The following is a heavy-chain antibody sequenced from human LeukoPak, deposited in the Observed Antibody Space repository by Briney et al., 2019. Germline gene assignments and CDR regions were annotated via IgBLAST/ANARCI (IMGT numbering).Heavy chain of an antibody. J-gene: IGHJ3*02. CDR2: IYPGDSDT. CDR3: ARRLMIGSSGWYDAFDI. CDR1: GYSFTSYW. D-gene: IGHD6-19*01. V-gene: IGHV5-51*01. Sequence: GESLKISFKGSGYSFTSYWIGWVRQMPGKGLEWMGIIYPGDSDTRYSPSFQGQVTISADKSISTAYLQWSSLKASDTAMYYCARRLMIGSSGWYDAFDIWGQGTMVTVSS.